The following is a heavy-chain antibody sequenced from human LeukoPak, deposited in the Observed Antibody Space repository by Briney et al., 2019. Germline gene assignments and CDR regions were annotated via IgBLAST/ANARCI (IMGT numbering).Heavy chain of an antibody. Sequence: GGSLRLSCAASGFTFSSYGMHWVRQAPGKGLEWVAMIWYDGSNTYYADSVKGRFTISRDNSKNTLYLQMNSLRAEDTAVYSCASHYDTSGYHYFDFWGQGTLVTVSS. D-gene: IGHD3-22*01. CDR1: GFTFSSYG. CDR2: IWYDGSNT. CDR3: ASHYDTSGYHYFDF. V-gene: IGHV3-30*02. J-gene: IGHJ4*02.